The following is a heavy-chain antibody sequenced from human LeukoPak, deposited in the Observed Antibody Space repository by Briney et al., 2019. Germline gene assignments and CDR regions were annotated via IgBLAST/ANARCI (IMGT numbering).Heavy chain of an antibody. J-gene: IGHJ4*02. Sequence: ASVKVSCKASGYTFTSYYMHWVRQAPGQGLEWMGIINPSGGSTSYAQKFQGRVTMTRDTSTSTVYMELSSLRSEDTAVYYCARAPYDFWSGYYEGPMYYFNYWGQGTLVTVSS. CDR3: ARAPYDFWSGYYEGPMYYFNY. D-gene: IGHD3-3*01. CDR2: INPSGGST. V-gene: IGHV1-46*01. CDR1: GYTFTSYY.